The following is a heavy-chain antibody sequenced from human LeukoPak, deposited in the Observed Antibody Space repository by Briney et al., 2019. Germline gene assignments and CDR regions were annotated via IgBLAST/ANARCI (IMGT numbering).Heavy chain of an antibody. D-gene: IGHD3-22*01. V-gene: IGHV1-18*01. J-gene: IGHJ3*02. CDR1: GYTFTSYG. CDR3: ARASYDSSGYIVAFDI. CDR2: ISAYNGNT. Sequence: GASVKVSCKASGYTFTSYGISWVRQAPGQGLEWMGWISAYNGNTNYAQKLQGRVTMTTDTSTSTAYMELRSLRSGDTAVYYCARASYDSSGYIVAFDIWGQGTMVTVSS.